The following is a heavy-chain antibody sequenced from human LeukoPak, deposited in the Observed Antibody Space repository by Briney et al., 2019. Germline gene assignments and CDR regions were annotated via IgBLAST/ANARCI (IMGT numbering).Heavy chain of an antibody. Sequence: GGSRRLSCAASGFTFSSYAMSWVRQAPGKGLEWVSAISGSGGSTYYADSVKGRFTISRDNSKNTLYLQMNSLRAEDTAVYYCAKDLRRRELPLRIFDYWGQGTLVTVSS. CDR3: AKDLRRRELPLRIFDY. V-gene: IGHV3-23*01. CDR2: ISGSGGST. J-gene: IGHJ4*02. D-gene: IGHD1-26*01. CDR1: GFTFSSYA.